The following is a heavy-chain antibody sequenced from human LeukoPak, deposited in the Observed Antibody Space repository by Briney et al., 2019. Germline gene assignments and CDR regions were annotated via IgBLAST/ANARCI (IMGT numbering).Heavy chain of an antibody. Sequence: GGSLRLSCAASGFTFSTYGMHWVRQAPGKGLEWVAFIRYDRTNKYYADSVKGRFTISRDNSKNTLYLQMNSLRAEDTAVYYCAKELLWFGEFSDAFDIWGQGTMVTVSS. J-gene: IGHJ3*02. D-gene: IGHD3-10*01. CDR1: GFTFSTYG. V-gene: IGHV3-30*02. CDR3: AKELLWFGEFSDAFDI. CDR2: IRYDRTNK.